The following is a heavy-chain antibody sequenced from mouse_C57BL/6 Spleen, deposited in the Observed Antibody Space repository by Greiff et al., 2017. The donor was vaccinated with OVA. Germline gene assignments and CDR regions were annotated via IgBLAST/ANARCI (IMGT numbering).Heavy chain of an antibody. D-gene: IGHD1-1*01. CDR1: GFTFSSYA. CDR2: ISDGGSYT. J-gene: IGHJ2*01. V-gene: IGHV5-4*01. Sequence: EVQLVESGGGLVKPGGSLKLSCAASGFTFSSYAMSWVRQTPEKRLEWVATISDGGSYTYYPDNVKGRFTITRDNAYNNSYLQISHLKTEDTAVYYGARENYGSSAYFDYWGQGTTLTVSS. CDR3: ARENYGSSAYFDY.